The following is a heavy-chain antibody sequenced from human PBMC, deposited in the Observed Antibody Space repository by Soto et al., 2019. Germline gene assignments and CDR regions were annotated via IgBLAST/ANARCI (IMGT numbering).Heavy chain of an antibody. CDR2: LSTDGTIA. CDR3: ARAGASNYGFFES. J-gene: IGHJ4*02. Sequence: PAWSLRLSCAASGFTFSNYRMHWVRQAPGKGLVWVSRLSTDGTIANYADSVEGRFTISRDNAKNTLYLQMYSLRAEDTAVYYWARAGASNYGFFESWGQGTLVTVSS. D-gene: IGHD3-3*01. CDR1: GFTFSNYR. V-gene: IGHV3-74*01.